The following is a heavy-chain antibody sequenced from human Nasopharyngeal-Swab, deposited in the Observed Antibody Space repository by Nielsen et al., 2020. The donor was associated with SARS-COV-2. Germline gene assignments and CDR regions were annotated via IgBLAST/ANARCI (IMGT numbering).Heavy chain of an antibody. CDR1: GFTFSSYA. V-gene: IGHV3-23*01. D-gene: IGHD2-21*02. Sequence: GGSLRLSCAASGFTFSSYAMSWVRQAPGKGLERVSAISGSGGSTYYADSVKGRFTISRDNSKNTLYLQMNSLRAEDTAVYYCAKGGCGGDCYYYYYYGMDVWGQGTTVTVSS. CDR2: ISGSGGST. CDR3: AKGGCGGDCYYYYYYGMDV. J-gene: IGHJ6*02.